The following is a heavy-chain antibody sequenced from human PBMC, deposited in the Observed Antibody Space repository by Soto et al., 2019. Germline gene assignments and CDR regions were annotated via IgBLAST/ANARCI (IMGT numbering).Heavy chain of an antibody. CDR3: ARTRGYSYGFLPPDFDY. D-gene: IGHD5-18*01. V-gene: IGHV5-51*01. Sequence: GESLKISCNGSGYSFTNYWIAWVRQMPGKGLEWMGNIYPGDSDTRYSPSFRGQVSISADKSIGTAYLQWSSLQASDTATYYCARTRGYSYGFLPPDFDYWGQGTLVTVSS. CDR2: IYPGDSDT. CDR1: GYSFTNYW. J-gene: IGHJ4*02.